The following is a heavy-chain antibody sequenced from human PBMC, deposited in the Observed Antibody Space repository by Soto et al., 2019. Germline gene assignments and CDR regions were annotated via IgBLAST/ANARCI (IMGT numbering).Heavy chain of an antibody. J-gene: IGHJ6*02. CDR2: ISPYNDYT. Sequence: QVQLAQSANEVKKPGASVRVSCKAAGYTFIRYGIAWVRQAPGQGLEWMGWISPYNDYTVYAQKFQGRVSMTADTSTRTVYMNLRCLKSDDTAVYYCARGGYYDTSWGKLSHYGLDVWGQGTSVSVSS. V-gene: IGHV1-18*01. CDR3: ARGGYYDTSWGKLSHYGLDV. D-gene: IGHD3-16*01. CDR1: GYTFIRYG.